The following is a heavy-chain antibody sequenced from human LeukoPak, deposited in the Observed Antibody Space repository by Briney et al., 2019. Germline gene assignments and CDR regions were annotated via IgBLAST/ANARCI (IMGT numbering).Heavy chain of an antibody. CDR2: IKQDGSEK. CDR1: GFTFSSYW. CDR3: ARDPRYCSSTSCHDAFDI. J-gene: IGHJ3*02. D-gene: IGHD2-2*01. V-gene: IGHV3-7*01. Sequence: PGGFLRLSCAASGFTFSSYWMSWVRQAPGKGLEWVANIKQDGSEKYYVDSVKGRFTVSRDNAKNSLYLQMNSLRAEDTAVYYCARDPRYCSSTSCHDAFDIWGQGTMVTVSS.